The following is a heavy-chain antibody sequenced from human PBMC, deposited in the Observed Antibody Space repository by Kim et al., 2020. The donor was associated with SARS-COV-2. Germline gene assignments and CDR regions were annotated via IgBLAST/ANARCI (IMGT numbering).Heavy chain of an antibody. D-gene: IGHD5-18*01. CDR1: GGSFSGYY. V-gene: IGHV4-34*01. CDR3: ARGLRNVNTAMVYNYYYGMDV. CDR2: INHSGST. J-gene: IGHJ6*02. Sequence: SETLSLTCAVYGGSFSGYYWSWIRQPPGKGLEWIGEINHSGSTNYNPSLKSRVTISVDTSKNQFSLKLSSVTAADTAVYYCARGLRNVNTAMVYNYYYGMDVWGQGTTVTVSS.